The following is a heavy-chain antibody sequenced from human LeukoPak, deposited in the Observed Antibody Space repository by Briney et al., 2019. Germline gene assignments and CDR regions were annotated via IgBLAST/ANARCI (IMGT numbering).Heavy chain of an antibody. J-gene: IGHJ4*02. CDR1: GYTFTGYY. Sequence: ASVKVSCKASGYTFTGYYMHWVRQAPAQGLEWMGWINPNSGGTNYAQKFQGRVTMTRDTSISTAYMELSRLRSDDTAVYYCARGNHYYGSGSYSFFFDYWGQGTLVTVSS. D-gene: IGHD3-10*01. V-gene: IGHV1-2*02. CDR3: ARGNHYYGSGSYSFFFDY. CDR2: INPNSGGT.